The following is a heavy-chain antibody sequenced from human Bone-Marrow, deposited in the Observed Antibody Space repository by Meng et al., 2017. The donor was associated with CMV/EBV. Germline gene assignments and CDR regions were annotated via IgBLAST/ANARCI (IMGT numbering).Heavy chain of an antibody. CDR3: ARPTAGTSATLIDY. D-gene: IGHD2-15*01. V-gene: IGHV4-39*02. CDR2: IFDSGST. CDR1: GSSISSTTYF. Sequence: GSLRLSCTVSGSSISSTTYFWVWIRQPPGKGLEWIGSIFDSGSTYYAPSLKSRVTISLNTSKNHFSLKLCSVTAADTAVYYCARPTAGTSATLIDYWGQGTLVTVSS. J-gene: IGHJ4*02.